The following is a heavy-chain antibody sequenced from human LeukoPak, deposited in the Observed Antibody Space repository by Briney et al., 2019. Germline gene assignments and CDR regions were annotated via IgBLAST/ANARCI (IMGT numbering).Heavy chain of an antibody. CDR1: GFTFSNYA. D-gene: IGHD4/OR15-4a*01. J-gene: IGHJ4*02. Sequence: PGGSLRLSCAASGFTFSNYAMSWVRQAPGKGLEWVSAISGSGGTTYYADSVEGRFTISRDNSKTTVHLQMSSLRVEDTAVYYCAHPGVLIPLWGQGTLVTVSS. CDR2: ISGSGGTT. V-gene: IGHV3-23*01. CDR3: AHPGVLIPL.